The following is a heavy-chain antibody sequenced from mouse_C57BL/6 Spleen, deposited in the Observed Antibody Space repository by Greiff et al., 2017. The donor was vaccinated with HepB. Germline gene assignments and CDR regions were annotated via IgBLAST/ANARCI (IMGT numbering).Heavy chain of an antibody. J-gene: IGHJ4*01. CDR2: INPSSGYT. CDR1: GYTFTSYW. CDR3: EIPLGSIPYYAMDY. V-gene: IGHV1-7*01. D-gene: IGHD1-1*01. Sequence: QVQLQQSGAELEKPGASVKLSCKASGYTFTSYWMHWVKQRPGQGLEWIGYINPSSGYTKYNQKFNDKATLTADKSSSTAYMQLSSLTYEDSAVYYCEIPLGSIPYYAMDYWGQGTSVTVSS.